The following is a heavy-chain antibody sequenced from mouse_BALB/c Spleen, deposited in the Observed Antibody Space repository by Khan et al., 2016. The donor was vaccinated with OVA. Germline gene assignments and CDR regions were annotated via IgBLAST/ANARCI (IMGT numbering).Heavy chain of an antibody. V-gene: IGHV1-77*01. Sequence: QVQLQQPGAELARPGASVKLSCKASGYTFTDYYINWVKQRSGQGLEWMGEIFPGSGDIYYNEKFKGKATLTADKSYSTAYMQLSSLTSEDSAVYYCGSGNYVGNTVGYWGHGTLVTVSA. CDR2: IFPGSGDI. CDR3: GSGNYVGNTVGY. CDR1: GYTFTDYY. J-gene: IGHJ3*01. D-gene: IGHD2-4*01.